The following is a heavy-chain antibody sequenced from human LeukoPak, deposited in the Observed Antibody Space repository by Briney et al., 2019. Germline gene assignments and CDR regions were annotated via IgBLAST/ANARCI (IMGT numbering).Heavy chain of an antibody. J-gene: IGHJ4*02. V-gene: IGHV1-46*01. D-gene: IGHD3-10*01. CDR1: GYTFTSYY. CDR3: ARDGAGGGQHYYGSGSYYTGPDY. CDR2: INPSGGST. Sequence: GASVKVSCKASGYTFTSYYMHWVRQAPGQGLEWMGIINPSGGSTSYAQKFQGRVTMTRDTSTSTVYMELSSLRSEDTAVHYCARDGAGGGQHYYGSGSYYTGPDYWGQGTLVTVSS.